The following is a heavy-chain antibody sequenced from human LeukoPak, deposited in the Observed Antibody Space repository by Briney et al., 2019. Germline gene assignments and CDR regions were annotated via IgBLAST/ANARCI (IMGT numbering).Heavy chain of an antibody. J-gene: IGHJ4*02. CDR3: VKGGSSGYFSPSIFDY. V-gene: IGHV3-64D*06. CDR1: GFTFSSYG. D-gene: IGHD3-22*01. Sequence: GGSLRLSCSASGFTFSSYGMHWVRQAPGEGLEYVSAITSSGGSTYYADSVKGRFTISRDNSKNTLYLQMSSLGDEDTAVYYCVKGGSSGYFSPSIFDYWGQGALVTVSS. CDR2: ITSSGGST.